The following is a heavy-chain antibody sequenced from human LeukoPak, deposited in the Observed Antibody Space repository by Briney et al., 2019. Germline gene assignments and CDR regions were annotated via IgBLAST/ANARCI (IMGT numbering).Heavy chain of an antibody. D-gene: IGHD2-15*01. CDR3: AKVYCSGGSCYSTRVLGAFDI. CDR1: GFTLSNYW. V-gene: IGHV3-7*03. Sequence: GGSLRLSCAASGFTLSNYWMSWVRQAPGKGLEWVAIIKQDGSEKYYVDSVKGRFTISRDNSKNTLYLQMNSLRAEDTAVYYCAKVYCSGGSCYSTRVLGAFDIWGQGTMVTVSS. J-gene: IGHJ3*02. CDR2: IKQDGSEK.